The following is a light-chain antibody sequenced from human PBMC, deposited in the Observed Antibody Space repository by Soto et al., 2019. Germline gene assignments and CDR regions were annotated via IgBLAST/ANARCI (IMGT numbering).Light chain of an antibody. CDR1: SSNIGAGYD. V-gene: IGLV1-40*01. J-gene: IGLJ2*01. Sequence: QSVLTQPPSVSGAPGQRVTISCTGSSSNIGAGYDVHWYQQLPGTAPKLLIYXNSNRPSGVPDRXSGSKSGTSASLAITGLQAEDEADYYCQSYDSSLSGHVVFGGGTXVTVL. CDR3: QSYDSSLSGHVV. CDR2: XNS.